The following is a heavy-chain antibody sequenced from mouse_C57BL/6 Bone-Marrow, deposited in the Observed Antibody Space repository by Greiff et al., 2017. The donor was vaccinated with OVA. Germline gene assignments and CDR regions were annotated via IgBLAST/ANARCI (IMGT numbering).Heavy chain of an antibody. CDR2: IYPRSGNT. D-gene: IGHD2-14*01. CDR3: ARPIGGTFDD. J-gene: IGHJ2*01. Sequence: QVQLQQSGAELARPGASVKLSCKASGYTFTSYGISWVKQRTGQGLEWIGEIYPRSGNTYYNEKFKGKATLTADKSSSTAYMELRSLTSEDSAVYFCARPIGGTFDDWGQGTTLTVSS. CDR1: GYTFTSYG. V-gene: IGHV1-81*01.